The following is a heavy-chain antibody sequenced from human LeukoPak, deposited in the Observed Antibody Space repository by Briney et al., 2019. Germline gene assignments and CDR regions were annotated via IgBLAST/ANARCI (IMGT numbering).Heavy chain of an antibody. CDR1: GGSISNYY. V-gene: IGHV4-59*08. D-gene: IGHD6-19*01. CDR3: TRLPVYTSCWLVDY. J-gene: IGHJ4*02. CDR2: IHYSGGA. Sequence: SETLTLTCTVSGGSISNYYGSWLRQPPGKGLEWIGYIHYSGGANYNPSLKSRVTISVDTSKNQFSLRLSSVTAADTAAYYCTRLPVYTSCWLVDYWGQGTLVTVSS.